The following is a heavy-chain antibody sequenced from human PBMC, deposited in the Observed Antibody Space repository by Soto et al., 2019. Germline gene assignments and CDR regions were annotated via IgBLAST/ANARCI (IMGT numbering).Heavy chain of an antibody. D-gene: IGHD5-18*01. J-gene: IGHJ4*02. CDR2: INAGNGNT. V-gene: IGHV1-3*01. Sequence: QVQLVQSGAEVKKPGASVKVSCKASGYTFTSYAMHWVRQAPGQRLEWMGWINAGNGNTKYSQKFQGRVTITRDTSASTAYMELSSLRSEDTAVYCCARDPGSSYGYNWGQGTLVTVSS. CDR3: ARDPGSSYGYN. CDR1: GYTFTSYA.